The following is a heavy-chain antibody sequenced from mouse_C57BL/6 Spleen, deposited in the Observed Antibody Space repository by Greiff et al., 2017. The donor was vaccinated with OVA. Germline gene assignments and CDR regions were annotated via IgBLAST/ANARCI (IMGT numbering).Heavy chain of an antibody. V-gene: IGHV1-55*01. CDR1: GYTFTSYW. D-gene: IGHD2-3*01. J-gene: IGHJ3*01. Sequence: QVQLQQPGAELVKPGASVKMSCKASGYTFTSYWITWVKQRPGQGLEWIGDIYPGSGSTNYNEKFKSKATLTVDTSSSTAYMQLSSRTSEDAAVEYCARSGDGYLFAYWGQGTLVTVSA. CDR2: IYPGSGST. CDR3: ARSGDGYLFAY.